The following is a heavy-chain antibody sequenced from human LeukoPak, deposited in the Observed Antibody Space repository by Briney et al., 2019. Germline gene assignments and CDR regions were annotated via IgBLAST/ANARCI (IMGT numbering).Heavy chain of an antibody. CDR2: ISSSSSYI. D-gene: IGHD2-8*01. CDR3: ARFGGCTNGVCYDY. V-gene: IGHV3-21*01. Sequence: GGSLRLSCAASGFTFSSYGMHWVRQAPGKGPEWVSSISSSSSYIYYADSVKGRFTISRDNAKNSLYLQMNSLRAEDTAVYYCARFGGCTNGVCYDYWGRGTLVTVSS. CDR1: GFTFSSYG. J-gene: IGHJ4*02.